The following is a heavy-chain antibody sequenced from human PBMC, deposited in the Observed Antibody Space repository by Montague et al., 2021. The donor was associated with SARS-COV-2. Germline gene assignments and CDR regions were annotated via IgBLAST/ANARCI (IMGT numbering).Heavy chain of an antibody. J-gene: IGHJ4*02. Sequence: SETLSLTCSVSGGSISTYYWSWIRQPPGKGLEWIGYIYYSGSTNYNPSLKSRVTISIDTSKNQFSLELSSVTAADMAVYYCASPGGYCTDGNCYYVYWGQGTLVTVSS. V-gene: IGHV4-59*01. CDR1: GGSISTYY. CDR3: ASPGGYCTDGNCYYVY. D-gene: IGHD2-15*01. CDR2: IYYSGST.